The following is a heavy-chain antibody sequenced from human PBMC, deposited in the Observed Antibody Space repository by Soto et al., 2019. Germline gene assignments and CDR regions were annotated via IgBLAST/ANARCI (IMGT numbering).Heavy chain of an antibody. CDR2: INPVGGRR. Sequence: AASVKVSCKASGYTFTSYYMHWVRQAPGQGPEWVGIINPVGGRRKYAQKFQGRVTMSTDTATNSVYMELGSLQSADTAVYSCARGNVHHGGSSDVADYWGQGTQVTVSS. V-gene: IGHV1-46*01. CDR3: ARGNVHHGGSSDVADY. J-gene: IGHJ4*02. CDR1: GYTFTSYY. D-gene: IGHD2-15*01.